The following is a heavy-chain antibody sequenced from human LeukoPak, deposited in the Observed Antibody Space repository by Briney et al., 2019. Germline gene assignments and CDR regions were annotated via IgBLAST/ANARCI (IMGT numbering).Heavy chain of an antibody. CDR1: GGSIRSYY. J-gene: IGHJ4*02. D-gene: IGHD1-14*01. CDR3: ASGASETDY. V-gene: IGHV4-59*01. Sequence: SETLSLTCTVSGGSIRSYYWSWIRQPPGKGLEWIGYIYHGGSTNYNPSLKSRVTISVDTSKNQFSLNLSSVTAADTAVYYCASGASETDYWGQGTLVTVSS. CDR2: IYHGGST.